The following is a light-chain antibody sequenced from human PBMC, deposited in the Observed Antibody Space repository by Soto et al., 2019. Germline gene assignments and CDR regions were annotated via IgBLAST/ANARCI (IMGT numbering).Light chain of an antibody. V-gene: IGKV3-20*01. CDR1: QIVRSTS. Sequence: EMMVTQSPGTPSLSPGARATLSCRASQIVRSTSLAWYQQKPGQPPRLLIYDAPSRPPGIPDRFSGSGPGTDFTLTISRLEPEDFAVYYCQQSATFGPGTKVDI. CDR2: DAP. CDR3: QQSAT. J-gene: IGKJ3*01.